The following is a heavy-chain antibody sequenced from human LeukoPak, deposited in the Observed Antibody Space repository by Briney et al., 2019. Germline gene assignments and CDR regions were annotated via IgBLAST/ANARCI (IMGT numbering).Heavy chain of an antibody. CDR1: GYTFTGHY. J-gene: IGHJ4*02. CDR3: ARAPEGATPWADY. CDR2: INPSGGSI. D-gene: IGHD1-26*01. V-gene: IGHV1-46*01. Sequence: ASVKVSCKASGYTFTGHYMHWVRQAPGQGLEWMGIINPSGGSISYAQKFQGRVSMTRDTSTSTVYMELNSLRSDDTAVYYCARAPEGATPWADYWGQGTLVIVSS.